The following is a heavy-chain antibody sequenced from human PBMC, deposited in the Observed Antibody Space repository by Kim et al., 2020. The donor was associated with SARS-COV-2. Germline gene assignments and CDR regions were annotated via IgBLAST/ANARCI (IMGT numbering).Heavy chain of an antibody. D-gene: IGHD6-13*01. CDR1: GLTFTDYY. Sequence: ASVKVSCKASGLTFTDYYIHWVRQAPGQGLEWMGWINPNTGGTKYAQKFQDRVTMTRDTSISTAYMELRRLRSDDTAVYYCARVAPYSASWYSGFDPWGQGTLVTVSS. V-gene: IGHV1-2*02. CDR3: ARVAPYSASWYSGFDP. J-gene: IGHJ5*02. CDR2: INPNTGGT.